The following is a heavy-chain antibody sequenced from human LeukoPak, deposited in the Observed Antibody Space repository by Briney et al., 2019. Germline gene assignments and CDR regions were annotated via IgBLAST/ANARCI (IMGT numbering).Heavy chain of an antibody. V-gene: IGHV3-66*01. J-gene: IGHJ4*02. CDR1: GLTVRSDY. CDR3: TRGGSVPATRSFDY. CDR2: IYSGGTT. D-gene: IGHD6-19*01. Sequence: GGSLRLSCSASGLTVRSDYMSGVRQAPGKGVEWVLVIYSGGTTFYADSLKDRFTISRDNSKNAVYLQMNSLRVEDTAVYYCTRGGSVPATRSFDYWGQGTLVTVSS.